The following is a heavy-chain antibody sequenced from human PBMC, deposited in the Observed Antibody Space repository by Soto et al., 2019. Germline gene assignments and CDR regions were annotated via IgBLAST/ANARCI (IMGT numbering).Heavy chain of an antibody. Sequence: QVQLQQWGAGLLKPSETLSLTCAVYGGSFSGYYWSWIRQPPGKGLEWIGEINHSGSTNYNPSLKRRVTISVDTSKNQFSLKLSSVTAADTAVYYCAREPRYYDFWSGYPLPSAARYYYMDVWGKGTTVTVSS. D-gene: IGHD3-3*01. CDR3: AREPRYYDFWSGYPLPSAARYYYMDV. V-gene: IGHV4-34*01. CDR1: GGSFSGYY. J-gene: IGHJ6*03. CDR2: INHSGST.